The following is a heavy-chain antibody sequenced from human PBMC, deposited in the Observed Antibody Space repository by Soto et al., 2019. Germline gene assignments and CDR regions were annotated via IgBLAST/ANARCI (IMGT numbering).Heavy chain of an antibody. V-gene: IGHV4-39*01. CDR3: ARQLDYAAYPKGGGDYYYGMDV. J-gene: IGHJ6*02. D-gene: IGHD4-17*01. Sequence: TSETLFLTCTVSGASISSSSFYWAWIHQPPGTGLVWIGCVYYSGSTFYNPSLKSRVTITMDTSKNQFSLKLTSVTAADTGVFYCARQLDYAAYPKGGGDYYYGMDVWGRGTTVTVSS. CDR1: GASISSSSFY. CDR2: VYYSGST.